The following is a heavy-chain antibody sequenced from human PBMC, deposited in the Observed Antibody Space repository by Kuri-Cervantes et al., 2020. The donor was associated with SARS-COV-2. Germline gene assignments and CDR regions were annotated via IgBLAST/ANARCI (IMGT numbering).Heavy chain of an antibody. V-gene: IGHV3-30*02. J-gene: IGHJ4*02. CDR2: VRRDGSNY. CDR1: GFTFSYYG. CDR3: AKVETANLDY. D-gene: IGHD3-3*01. Sequence: GGSLRLSCAASGFTFSYYGMHWVRQAPGKGLEWVGFVRRDGSNYYYADSVKGRFTISRDHSKNSLYLEMNSLRPEDTAVYYCAKVETANLDYWGQGTLVTVSS.